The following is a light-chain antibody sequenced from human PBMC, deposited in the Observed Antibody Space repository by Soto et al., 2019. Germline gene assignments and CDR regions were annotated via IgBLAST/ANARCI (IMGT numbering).Light chain of an antibody. CDR2: EVG. Sequence: QSVLTQPASVSGSPGQSITIPCTGASTDVGAYNYVSWYQQHPGTAPKLIIYEVGNRPSGVSDRFSGSKSGNSASLTISGLQAEDEADYYCSSFTTSSTWVFGGGTKLTVL. CDR3: SSFTTSSTWV. J-gene: IGLJ3*02. CDR1: STDVGAYNY. V-gene: IGLV2-14*01.